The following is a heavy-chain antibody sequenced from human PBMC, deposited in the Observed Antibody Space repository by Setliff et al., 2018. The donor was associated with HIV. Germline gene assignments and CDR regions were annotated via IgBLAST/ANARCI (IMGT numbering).Heavy chain of an antibody. CDR3: AKDPPGFSHFLDY. Sequence: PGGSLRLSCAASGFSFRAYAMSWVRQAPGKGLEWVSAISATAGDTYYADSVKGRFTISRDNSKNTLYLQMNSLRAEDTAVYFCAKDPPGFSHFLDYWGQGAVVTVSS. V-gene: IGHV3-23*01. CDR2: ISATAGDT. J-gene: IGHJ4*02. CDR1: GFSFRAYA.